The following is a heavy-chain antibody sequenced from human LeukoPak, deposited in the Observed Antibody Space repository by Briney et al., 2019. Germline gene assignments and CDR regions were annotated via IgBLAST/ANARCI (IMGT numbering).Heavy chain of an antibody. CDR2: INSGGSST. J-gene: IGHJ4*02. CDR3: ASGPSPYGSDY. V-gene: IGHV3-74*01. CDR1: GFTFSNHW. D-gene: IGHD3-10*01. Sequence: PGGSLRLSCAASGFTFSNHWMHWVRQPPGKGLVWVSRINSGGSSTAHADSVKGRFTISRDNAKNTLYLQMNSLRAEDTAVYYCASGPSPYGSDYWGQGTLVTVSS.